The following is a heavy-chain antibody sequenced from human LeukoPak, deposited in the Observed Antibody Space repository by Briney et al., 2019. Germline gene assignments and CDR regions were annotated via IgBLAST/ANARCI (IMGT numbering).Heavy chain of an antibody. CDR2: ISAYNGNT. CDR1: GYTFTSYG. CDR3: ARDKYSSSSVLFLRNWLDP. V-gene: IGHV1-18*01. Sequence: ASVKVSRKASGYTFTSYGISWVRQAPGQGLEWMGWISAYNGNTNYAQKLQGRVTMTTDTSTSTAYMELRSLRSDDTAVYYCARDKYSSSSVLFLRNWLDPWGQGTLVTVSS. D-gene: IGHD6-6*01. J-gene: IGHJ5*02.